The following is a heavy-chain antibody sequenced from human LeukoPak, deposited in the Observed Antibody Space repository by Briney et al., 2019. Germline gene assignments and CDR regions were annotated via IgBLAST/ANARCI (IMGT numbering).Heavy chain of an antibody. CDR3: AKGGSSGWYSAY. Sequence: GGSLRLSCAASGFTFSSYAMSWVCQAPGKGLEWVSAISGSGGSTYYADSVKGRFTISRDNSKNTLYLQMNSLRAEDTAVYYCAKGGSSGWYSAYWGQGTLVTVS. J-gene: IGHJ4*02. V-gene: IGHV3-23*01. D-gene: IGHD6-19*01. CDR1: GFTFSSYA. CDR2: ISGSGGST.